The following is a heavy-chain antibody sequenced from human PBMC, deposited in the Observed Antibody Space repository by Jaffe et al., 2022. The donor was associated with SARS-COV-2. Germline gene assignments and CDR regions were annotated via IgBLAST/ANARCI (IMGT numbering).Heavy chain of an antibody. CDR1: GFTFSGSA. Sequence: EVQLVESGGGLVQPGGSLKLSCAASGFTFSGSAMHWVRQTSGRGLEYVAHIRLKSTNYATAYAASVKGRFTISRDDSKNTAYLQMNSLKIEDTAVYYCTRARDDYGSEEFDRWGQGTLVTVSS. V-gene: IGHV3-73*02. D-gene: IGHD3-10*01. CDR2: IRLKSTNYAT. CDR3: TRARDDYGSEEFDR. J-gene: IGHJ5*02.